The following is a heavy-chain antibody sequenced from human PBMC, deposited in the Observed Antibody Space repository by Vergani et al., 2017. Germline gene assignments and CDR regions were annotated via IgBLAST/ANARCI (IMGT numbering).Heavy chain of an antibody. D-gene: IGHD3-22*01. CDR1: GYTFTGYY. J-gene: IGHJ4*02. CDR2: VDPEDGET. V-gene: IGHV1-69-2*01. Sequence: VQLVQSGAEVKKPGASVKVSCKASGYTFTGYYMHWVRQAPGKGLEWMGLVDPEDGETIYAEKFQGRVTITADTSTDTAYMELSSLRSEDTAVYYCAVGLGHYYDSSGYPSRWGQGTLVTVSS. CDR3: AVGLGHYYDSSGYPSR.